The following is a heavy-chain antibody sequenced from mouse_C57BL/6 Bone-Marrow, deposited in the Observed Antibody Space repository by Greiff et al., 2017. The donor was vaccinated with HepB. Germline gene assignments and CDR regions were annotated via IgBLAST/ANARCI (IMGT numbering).Heavy chain of an antibody. D-gene: IGHD2-4*01. J-gene: IGHJ3*01. Sequence: QVQLKESGAELVRPGTSVKMSCKASGYTFTNYWIGWAKQRPGHGLEWIGDIYPGGGYTNYNEKFKGKATLTADKSSSTAYMQFSSLTSEDSAIYYCARWGLAWFAYWGRGTLVTVSA. CDR3: ARWGLAWFAY. V-gene: IGHV1-63*01. CDR2: IYPGGGYT. CDR1: GYTFTNYW.